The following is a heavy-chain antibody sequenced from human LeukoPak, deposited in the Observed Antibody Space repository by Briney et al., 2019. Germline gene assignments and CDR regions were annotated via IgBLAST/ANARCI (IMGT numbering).Heavy chain of an antibody. CDR2: IYYNGST. V-gene: IGHV4-31*03. Sequence: PSQTLSLTCTDSGGSISSGGYYWSWIRQHPGKGLEWIGYIYYNGSTYYNPSLKSRVSISVDTSKNQFSLKLSSVTAADTAVYHCARDSGDWFDPWGQGTLVTVSS. CDR3: ARDSGDWFDP. J-gene: IGHJ5*02. CDR1: GGSISSGGYY.